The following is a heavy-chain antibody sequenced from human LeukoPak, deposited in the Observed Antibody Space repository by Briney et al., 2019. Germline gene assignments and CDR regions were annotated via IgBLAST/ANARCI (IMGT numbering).Heavy chain of an antibody. D-gene: IGHD6-19*01. V-gene: IGHV3-23*01. CDR3: AKTSYSSGWYYVF. Sequence: GGSLRLSCAASGFTFSSYSMNWVRQAPGKGLEWVSAISGSGGSTYYADSVKGRFTISRDNSKNTLYLQMNSLRAEDTAVYYCAKTSYSSGWYYVFGGQGTLVTVSS. CDR2: ISGSGGST. J-gene: IGHJ4*02. CDR1: GFTFSSYS.